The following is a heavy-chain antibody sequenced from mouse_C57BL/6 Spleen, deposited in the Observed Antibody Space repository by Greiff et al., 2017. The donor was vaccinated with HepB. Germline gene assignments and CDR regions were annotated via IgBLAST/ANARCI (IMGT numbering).Heavy chain of an antibody. CDR2: IHPNSGST. V-gene: IGHV1-64*01. CDR1: GYTFTSYW. J-gene: IGHJ2*01. D-gene: IGHD2-5*01. CDR3: AREGDYSKDFDY. Sequence: QVQLQQPGPELVKPGASVKLSCKASGYTFTSYWMHWVKQRPGQGLEWIGMIHPNSGSTNYNEKFKSKATLTVDKSSSTAYMQLSSLTSEDSAVYYCAREGDYSKDFDYWGQGTTLTVSS.